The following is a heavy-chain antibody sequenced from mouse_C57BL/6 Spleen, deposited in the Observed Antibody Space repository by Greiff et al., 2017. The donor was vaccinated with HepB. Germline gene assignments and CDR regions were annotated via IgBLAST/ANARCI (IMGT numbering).Heavy chain of an antibody. CDR3: AREDIVPTRYFDY. CDR1: GFTFSDYY. Sequence: EVMLVESEGGLVQPGSSMKLSCTASGFTFSDYYMAWVRQVPEKGLEWVANINYDGSSTYYLDSLKSRFIISRDNAKNILYLQMSSLKSEDTATYYCAREDIVPTRYFDYWGQGTTLTVSS. J-gene: IGHJ2*01. V-gene: IGHV5-16*01. D-gene: IGHD2-5*01. CDR2: INYDGSST.